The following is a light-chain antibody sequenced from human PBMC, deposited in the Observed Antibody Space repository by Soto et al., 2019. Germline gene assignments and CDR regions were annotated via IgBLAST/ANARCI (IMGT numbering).Light chain of an antibody. Sequence: QSVLTQPASVSGSPGQSITISCTGTSSDVGGFNYVSWYQQHPAKAPQLMIYDVTNRPSGVSYRFSGSKSGTTASLTISGLQAEDEAEYYCNSYASSSTYVFGTGTKLTVL. CDR2: DVT. CDR3: NSYASSSTYV. V-gene: IGLV2-14*03. J-gene: IGLJ1*01. CDR1: SSDVGGFNY.